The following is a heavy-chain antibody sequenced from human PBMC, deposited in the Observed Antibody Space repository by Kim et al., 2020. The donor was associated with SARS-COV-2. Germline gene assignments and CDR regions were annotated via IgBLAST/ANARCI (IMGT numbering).Heavy chain of an antibody. D-gene: IGHD1-26*01. J-gene: IGHJ4*02. CDR3: ARDLLGATDY. V-gene: IGHV1-2*02. Sequence: GTNYAQKFQGRVTMTRDTSISTAYMELSRLRSDDTAVYYCARDLLGATDYWGQGTLVTVSS. CDR2: GT.